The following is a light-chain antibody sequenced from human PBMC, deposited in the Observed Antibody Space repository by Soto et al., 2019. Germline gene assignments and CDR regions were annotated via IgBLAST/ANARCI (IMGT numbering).Light chain of an antibody. Sequence: IVLTQSPGTLSLSPGERATLACRASQGVSTNYVAWYQQKPGQAPRLLIYGASNRAAGIPDRFSGSGSGTDFTLTISRLEPEDFAVFYCHQYGHSPYTFGQGTKLDIK. CDR2: GAS. CDR3: HQYGHSPYT. J-gene: IGKJ2*01. V-gene: IGKV3-20*01. CDR1: QGVSTNY.